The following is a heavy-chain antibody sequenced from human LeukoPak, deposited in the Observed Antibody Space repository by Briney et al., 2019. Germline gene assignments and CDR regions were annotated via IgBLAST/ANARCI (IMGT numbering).Heavy chain of an antibody. D-gene: IGHD3-10*01. CDR3: AGVFSGRRPFEL. CDR2: IYYRGTT. J-gene: IGHJ4*02. V-gene: IGHV4-59*03. CDR1: GGSINDYY. Sequence: SETLSLTCTVSGGSINDYYWKWLRQPAGKGLEWIGFIYYRGTTNNNPSLRSRLTTSIDTSKKQFSLTLSSVTAADTAVYYCAGVFSGRRPFELWGQGTLVTVSS.